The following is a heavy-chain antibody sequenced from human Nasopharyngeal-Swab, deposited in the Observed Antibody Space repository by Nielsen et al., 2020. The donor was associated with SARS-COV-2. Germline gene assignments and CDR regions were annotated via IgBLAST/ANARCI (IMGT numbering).Heavy chain of an antibody. J-gene: IGHJ4*02. CDR3: ARGLGQYYYDSSSYYFFGH. V-gene: IGHV4-34*01. Sequence: SETLSLTCAVYGGSFSGYYWSWIRQPPGKGLEWIGEINHSGSTNYNPSLKSRVTISVDTSKNQFSLKLSSVTAADTAVYYCARGLGQYYYDSSSYYFFGHWGQGTLVTVSS. D-gene: IGHD3-22*01. CDR2: INHSGST. CDR1: GGSFSGYY.